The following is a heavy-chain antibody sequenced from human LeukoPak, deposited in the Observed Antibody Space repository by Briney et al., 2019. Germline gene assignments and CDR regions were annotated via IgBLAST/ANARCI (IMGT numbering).Heavy chain of an antibody. CDR2: MNPNSGNT. CDR3: ARGSNFDWLFPFDY. Sequence: GASVMVSCKASGYTFTSYDINWVRQATGQGLEWMGWMNPNSGNTGYAQKFQGRVTMTRNTSISTAYMELSSLRSEDTAVYYCARGSNFDWLFPFDYWGQGTLVTVSS. V-gene: IGHV1-8*02. D-gene: IGHD3-9*01. J-gene: IGHJ4*02. CDR1: GYTFTSYD.